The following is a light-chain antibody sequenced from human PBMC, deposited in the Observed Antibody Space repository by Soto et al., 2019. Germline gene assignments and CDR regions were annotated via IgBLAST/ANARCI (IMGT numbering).Light chain of an antibody. J-gene: IGKJ1*01. CDR2: GAS. Sequence: VMTQSPATLSVSPGERATLSCWASETVATNLAWYQQKPGQAPRLLISGASTRAAGISDRFCGSGSGTAFTITRSSRRSQDSGIYYCQQYCEGPPLTFRQGTK. V-gene: IGKV3-15*01. CDR3: QQYCEGPPLT. CDR1: ETVATN.